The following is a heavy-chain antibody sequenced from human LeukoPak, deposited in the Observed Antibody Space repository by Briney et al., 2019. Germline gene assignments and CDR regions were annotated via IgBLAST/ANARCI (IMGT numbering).Heavy chain of an antibody. CDR2: ISAYNGNT. V-gene: IGHV1-18*01. J-gene: IGHJ6*03. CDR1: GYTFTSYG. CDR3: ARWAGVPAARDYYYYMDV. Sequence: ASVKVSCKASGYTFTSYGICWVRQAPGQGLEWMGWISAYNGNTNYAQKLQGRVTMTTDTSTSTAYMELRSLRSDDTAVYYCARWAGVPAARDYYYYMDVWGKGTTVTVSS. D-gene: IGHD2-2*01.